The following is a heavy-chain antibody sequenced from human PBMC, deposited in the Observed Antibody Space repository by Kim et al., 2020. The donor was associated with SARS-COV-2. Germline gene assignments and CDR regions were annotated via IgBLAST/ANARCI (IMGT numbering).Heavy chain of an antibody. CDR1: GFTFSSYS. J-gene: IGHJ3*02. CDR3: ARDSGGEMATTDDFDI. CDR2: ISISSSYI. Sequence: GGSLRLSCAASGFTFSSYSMNWVRQAPGKGLEWVSSISISSSYIYYADSVKGRFTISRDNARNSLYLQMNSLRADDTAVYYCARDSGGEMATTDDFDIWGQGTMVTVSS. D-gene: IGHD3-10*01. V-gene: IGHV3-21*01.